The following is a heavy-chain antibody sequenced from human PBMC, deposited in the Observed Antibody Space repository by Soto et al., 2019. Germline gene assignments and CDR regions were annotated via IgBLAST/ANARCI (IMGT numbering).Heavy chain of an antibody. Sequence: PSDTLSLTCAVYGGSFSGHSWSWIRQPPGKGLEWIGEVFYGGSTNYSPSLKSRVTISVDTSRNHFSLELSSVTAADTAVYYCARPRYDSNTFYYYVDYWGQGTLVT. D-gene: IGHD3-22*01. CDR1: GGSFSGHS. V-gene: IGHV4-34*12. CDR3: ARPRYDSNTFYYYVDY. J-gene: IGHJ4*02. CDR2: VFYGGST.